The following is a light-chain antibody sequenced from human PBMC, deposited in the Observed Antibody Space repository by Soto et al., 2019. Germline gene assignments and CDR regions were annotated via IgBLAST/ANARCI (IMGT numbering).Light chain of an antibody. CDR2: CAS. V-gene: IGKV3-20*01. J-gene: IGKJ2*03. Sequence: EIVLTQSPGTLSLSPGERATLSCRASQSVSSSFLAWYQQKPGQAPRLLIYCASSRASGIPDRFSGSGSGTDFTLTISRLEPEDFAVYYCQQYGNSPMYSFGQGTKLEIK. CDR1: QSVSSSF. CDR3: QQYGNSPMYS.